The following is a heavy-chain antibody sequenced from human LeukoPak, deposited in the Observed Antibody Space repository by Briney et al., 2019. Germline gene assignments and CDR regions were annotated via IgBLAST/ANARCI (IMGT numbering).Heavy chain of an antibody. D-gene: IGHD6-13*01. V-gene: IGHV1-18*01. CDR2: ISAYNGNT. CDR1: GYTFTSYG. CDR3: ARDPPDYSSSYNWLDP. J-gene: IGHJ5*02. Sequence: ASVKVSCKASGYTFTSYGISWVRQAPGQGLEWMGWISAYNGNTNYAQKLQGRVTMTTDTSTSTAYMELRSLRSDDTAVYYCARDPPDYSSSYNWLDPWGQGTLVTVSS.